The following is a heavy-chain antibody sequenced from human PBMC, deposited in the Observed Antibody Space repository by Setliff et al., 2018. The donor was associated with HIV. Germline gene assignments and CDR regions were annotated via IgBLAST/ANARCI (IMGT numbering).Heavy chain of an antibody. V-gene: IGHV4-59*11. J-gene: IGHJ4*02. Sequence: SETLSLTCTVSGGSISSRYWSWIRQPPGKGLEWIGTIYYNGNTNYSPSLKSRVPISEDTSKKQVSLKLRSVTAADTAVYYCARGIDNFWTGYFAWGQGTLVTVSS. CDR2: IYYNGNT. CDR1: GGSISSRY. CDR3: ARGIDNFWTGYFA. D-gene: IGHD3-3*01.